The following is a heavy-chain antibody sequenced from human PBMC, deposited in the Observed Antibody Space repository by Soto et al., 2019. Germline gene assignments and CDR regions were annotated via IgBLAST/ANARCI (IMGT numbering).Heavy chain of an antibody. V-gene: IGHV3-7*01. CDR3: ARDLMYYDFWSGYYTGTKLDY. CDR2: IKQDGSEK. D-gene: IGHD3-3*01. J-gene: IGHJ4*02. Sequence: GSLRLSCAASGFTFSSYWMSWVRQAPGKGLEWVANIKQDGSEKYYVDSVKGRFTISRDNAKNSLYLQMNSLRAEDTAVYYCARDLMYYDFWSGYYTGTKLDYWGQGTLVTVSS. CDR1: GFTFSSYW.